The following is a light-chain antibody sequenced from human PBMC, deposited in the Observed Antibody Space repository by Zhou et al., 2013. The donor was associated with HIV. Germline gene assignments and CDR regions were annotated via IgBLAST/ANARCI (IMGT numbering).Light chain of an antibody. CDR3: QQYSDWPPVT. CDR2: GAS. CDR1: QSVGSN. J-gene: IGKJ3*01. V-gene: IGKV3D-15*03. Sequence: IALTQSPATLSLSPGERATLSCRASQSVGSNLAWYRQKPGQPPRLLIYGASIRATGIPARFTGSGSGTEFTLTISILQSEDFAVYYCQQYSDWPPVTFGPGTKVDIK.